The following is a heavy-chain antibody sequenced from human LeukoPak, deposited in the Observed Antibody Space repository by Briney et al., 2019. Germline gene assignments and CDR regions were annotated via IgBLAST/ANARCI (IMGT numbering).Heavy chain of an antibody. CDR1: GGSISSYY. D-gene: IGHD6-13*01. CDR2: IYYSGST. V-gene: IGHV4-59*08. CDR3: ARLTAAAAF. J-gene: IGHJ4*02. Sequence: SETLSLTCTVSGGSISSYYWSWIRQPPGKGLEWIGYIYYSGSTNYNPSLKSRVTISVDTSRNQFSLKLSSVTAADTAVYYCARLTAAAAFWGQGTLVTVSS.